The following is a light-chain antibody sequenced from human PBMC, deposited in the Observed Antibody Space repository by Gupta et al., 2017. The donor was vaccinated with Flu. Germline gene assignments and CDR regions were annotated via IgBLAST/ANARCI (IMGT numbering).Light chain of an antibody. V-gene: IGKV3-20*01. CDR2: DAS. Sequence: EIVLTQSPGTLSLSPGERATLSCRASQSVASSYLAWYQQKPGQAPRLLIYDASSRATGIPDRFSGSGSGTDFTLTINRLEPEDFTLYYCQQYGTSPGTFGQGTKVEIK. J-gene: IGKJ1*01. CDR3: QQYGTSPGT. CDR1: QSVASSY.